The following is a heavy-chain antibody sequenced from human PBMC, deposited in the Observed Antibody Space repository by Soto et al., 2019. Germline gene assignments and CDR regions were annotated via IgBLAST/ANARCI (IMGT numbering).Heavy chain of an antibody. V-gene: IGHV4-39*01. D-gene: IGHD3-3*01. J-gene: IGHJ3*02. Sequence: PSETLSLTCTVSGGSISSAAYYWAWIRQPPGKGLEWIGSAYYGGKNYYNASLQSRVTISVDTSNNQFSLKLSSVTAADTSVFYCARVIFWSGAFDIWGQGTKVTVSS. CDR3: ARVIFWSGAFDI. CDR2: AYYGGKN. CDR1: GGSISSAAYY.